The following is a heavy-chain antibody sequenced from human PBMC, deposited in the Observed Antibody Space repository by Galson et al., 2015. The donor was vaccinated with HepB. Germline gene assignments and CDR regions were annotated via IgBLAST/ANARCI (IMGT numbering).Heavy chain of an antibody. CDR3: ARESRTPRVSVWKNRVYNWFDP. J-gene: IGHJ5*02. CDR2: INTNTGNP. CDR1: GYTFTSYA. V-gene: IGHV7-4-1*02. Sequence: SVKVSCKASGYTFTSYAMNWVRQAPGQGLEWMGWINTNTGNPTYAQGFTGRFVFSLDTSVSTAYLQISSLKAEDTAVYYCARESRTPRVSVWKNRVYNWFDPWGQGTLVTVSS. D-gene: IGHD1/OR15-1a*01.